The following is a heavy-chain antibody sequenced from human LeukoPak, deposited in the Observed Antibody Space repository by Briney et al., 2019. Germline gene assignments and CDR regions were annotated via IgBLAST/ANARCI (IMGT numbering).Heavy chain of an antibody. Sequence: SETLSLTCTVSGGSISSYYWSWIRQPPGKGLEWIGYIYYSGSTNYNPSLKSRVTISVDTSKNQFSLKLSSVTAADTAVYHCARAGGGRLDYWGQGTLVTVSS. D-gene: IGHD2-15*01. CDR3: ARAGGGRLDY. CDR2: IYYSGST. J-gene: IGHJ4*02. CDR1: GGSISSYY. V-gene: IGHV4-59*01.